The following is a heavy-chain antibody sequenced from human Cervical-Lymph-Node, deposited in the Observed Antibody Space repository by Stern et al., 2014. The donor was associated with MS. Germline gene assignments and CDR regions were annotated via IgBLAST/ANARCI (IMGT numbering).Heavy chain of an antibody. CDR1: GYLFDDYW. J-gene: IGHJ4*02. CDR2: IFPRDSNT. D-gene: IGHD5-12*01. V-gene: IGHV5-51*03. CDR3: ASSPATPSGYDRFDY. Sequence: EDQLVESGAEVKKPGESLKISCEASGYLFDDYWIGWVRQMSGRGLELVAIIFPRDSNTRYSPSVQGPVTISADKSISTAYLQRSRLRPGDPAIYSWASSPATPSGYDRFDYWGQGALVTVSS.